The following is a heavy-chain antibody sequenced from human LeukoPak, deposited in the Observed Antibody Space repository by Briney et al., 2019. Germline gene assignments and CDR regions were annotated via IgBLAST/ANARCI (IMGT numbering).Heavy chain of an antibody. CDR1: GYTFTSYD. D-gene: IGHD3-3*01. J-gene: IGHJ5*02. V-gene: IGHV1-8*01. Sequence: ASVKVSCKASGYTFTSYDINRVRQATGQGLEWMGWMNPNSGNAGYAQKFQGRVTMTRNTSISTAYMELSSLRSEDTAVYYCARVRPGRVTIFGVVNKDNWFDPWGQGTLVTVSS. CDR3: ARVRPGRVTIFGVVNKDNWFDP. CDR2: MNPNSGNA.